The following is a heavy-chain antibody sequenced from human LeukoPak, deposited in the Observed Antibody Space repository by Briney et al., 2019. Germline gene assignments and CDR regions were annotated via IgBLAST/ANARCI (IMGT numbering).Heavy chain of an antibody. D-gene: IGHD1-1*01. Sequence: GASVKVCCKASGGTFGTYGITWVRQAPGKGLEWMGGIIPFYGITNYAEKFQGRVTITADKSTNTAYMEVDSLKSEDSAMYFCARCIQLERRGEYYYYSGMDVWGRGTTVTVSS. CDR2: IIPFYGIT. CDR3: ARCIQLERRGEYYYYSGMDV. CDR1: GGTFGTYG. V-gene: IGHV1-69*10. J-gene: IGHJ6*04.